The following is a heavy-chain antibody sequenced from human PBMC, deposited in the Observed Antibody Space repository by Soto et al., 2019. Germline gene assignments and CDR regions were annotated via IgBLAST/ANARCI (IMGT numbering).Heavy chain of an antibody. CDR2: IYYSGST. D-gene: IGHD4-4*01. CDR3: ARGEYSNYDFDY. Sequence: SETLSLTCTVSGGSISSGDYYWSWIRQPPGKGLEWIGYIYYSGSTYYNPSLKSRVTISVDTSKNQFSLKLSSVTAADTAVYYCARGEYSNYDFDYWGQGTLVTVSS. V-gene: IGHV4-30-4*01. J-gene: IGHJ4*02. CDR1: GGSISSGDYY.